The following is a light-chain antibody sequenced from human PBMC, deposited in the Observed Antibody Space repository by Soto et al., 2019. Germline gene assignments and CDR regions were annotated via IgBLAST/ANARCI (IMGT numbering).Light chain of an antibody. CDR3: QQTYSDYT. CDR2: TAS. Sequence: DIQMTQSPSSLSASVGDRVFITCRASQNINNYLHWYQQKPGKAPQLLIYTASNLETGVPSRFSGSGSGTDFTLTIHSVQPEDFATYFCQQTYSDYTFGQGTRLEIK. J-gene: IGKJ2*01. CDR1: QNINNY. V-gene: IGKV1-39*01.